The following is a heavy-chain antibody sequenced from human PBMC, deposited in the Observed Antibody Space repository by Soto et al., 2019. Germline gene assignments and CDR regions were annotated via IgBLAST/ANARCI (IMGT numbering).Heavy chain of an antibody. J-gene: IGHJ4*02. D-gene: IGHD3-9*01. Sequence: VQLVESGGGVVQPGRSLRLSCAASGFTFSSYGMHWVRQAPGKGLEWVAVIWYDGSNKYYADSVKGRFTISRDNSKNTLYLQMNSLRAEDTAVYYCARDLQYYDILTGYPSYWGQGTLVTVSS. CDR1: GFTFSSYG. V-gene: IGHV3-33*01. CDR2: IWYDGSNK. CDR3: ARDLQYYDILTGYPSY.